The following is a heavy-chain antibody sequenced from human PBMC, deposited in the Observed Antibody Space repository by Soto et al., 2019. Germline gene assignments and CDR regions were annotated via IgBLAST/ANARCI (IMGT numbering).Heavy chain of an antibody. CDR3: AKDIRYPRIVGASAFDH. Sequence: EVQLVESGGGLVQPGRSLRLSCVASGFRFDDYAMYWVRQAPGKGLEWVSGISYNSDNIGYADSVKGRFTISRDNSKNFLYLQMNSLRPEDTALYYCAKDIRYPRIVGASAFDHWGQGTLVTVSS. CDR2: ISYNSDNI. CDR1: GFRFDDYA. D-gene: IGHD1-26*01. J-gene: IGHJ5*02. V-gene: IGHV3-9*01.